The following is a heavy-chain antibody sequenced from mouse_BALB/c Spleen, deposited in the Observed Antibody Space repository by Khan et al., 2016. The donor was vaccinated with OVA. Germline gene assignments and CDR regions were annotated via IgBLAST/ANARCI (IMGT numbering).Heavy chain of an antibody. CDR1: GFTFSSFG. Sequence: EVELVESGGGLVQPGGSRKLSCAASGFTFSSFGMHWVRQAPKKGLEWVAYISSGSSTIYYVDTVKGRFTISRDSPKNTLFLQMTRLRSEDTAMYYCARSGSNFHWYFDVWGAGTLVTVSS. CDR3: ARSGSNFHWYFDV. D-gene: IGHD2-5*01. J-gene: IGHJ1*01. V-gene: IGHV5-17*02. CDR2: ISSGSSTI.